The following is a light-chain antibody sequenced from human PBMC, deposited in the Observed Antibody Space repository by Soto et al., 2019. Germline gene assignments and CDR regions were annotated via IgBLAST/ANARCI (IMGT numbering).Light chain of an antibody. CDR1: SSNIGAGYD. CDR2: GNI. Sequence: QAVVTQPPSVSGDPGQRVTISCTGSSSNIGAGYDVHWYQQLPGTAPKLLIYGNINRPSGVPDRFAGSKSGTSASLAITGLQAEDEADYYCQSYDSSLSGYVFGTGTKLTVL. J-gene: IGLJ1*01. CDR3: QSYDSSLSGYV. V-gene: IGLV1-40*01.